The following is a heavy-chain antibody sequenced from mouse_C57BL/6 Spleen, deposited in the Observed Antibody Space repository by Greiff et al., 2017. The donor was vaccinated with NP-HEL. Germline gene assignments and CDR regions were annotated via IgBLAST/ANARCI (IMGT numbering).Heavy chain of an antibody. CDR1: GYTFTDYE. CDR2: IDPETGGT. J-gene: IGHJ2*01. CDR3: TRSYYSNYALFDY. V-gene: IGHV1-15*01. Sequence: QVQLQQSGAELVRPGASVTLSCKASGYTFTDYEMHWVKQTPVHGLEWIGAIDPETGGTAYNQKFKGKAILTADKSSSTAYMELRSLTSEDSAVYYFTRSYYSNYALFDYWGQGTTLTVSS. D-gene: IGHD2-5*01.